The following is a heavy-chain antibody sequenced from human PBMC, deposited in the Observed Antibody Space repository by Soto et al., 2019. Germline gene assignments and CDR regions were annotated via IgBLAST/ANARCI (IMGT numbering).Heavy chain of an antibody. CDR2: ITGSGDST. J-gene: IGHJ4*02. V-gene: IGHV3-23*01. Sequence: PGGSLRLSCAASGFTLSSYAMSWVRQAPGKGLEWVSTITGSGDSTYYADSVKGRFTISRDNSKNTLYLQMNSLRAEDTAVYYCAKVPRNSGNSYYFDYWGQGTLVTVSS. CDR1: GFTLSSYA. CDR3: AKVPRNSGNSYYFDY. D-gene: IGHD1-26*01.